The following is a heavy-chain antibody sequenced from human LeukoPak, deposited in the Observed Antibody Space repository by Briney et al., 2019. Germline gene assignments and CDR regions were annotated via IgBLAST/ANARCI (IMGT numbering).Heavy chain of an antibody. J-gene: IGHJ4*02. CDR3: ARDLDYLTGYDY. CDR2: INPNSGGT. CDR1: GYTFTGYY. Sequence: GASVKVSCKASGYTFTGYYMHWVRQAPGQGLEWMGRINPNSGGTNYAQKFQGRVTMTRDTSISTAYMELSRLGSDDTAVYYCARDLDYLTGYDYWGQGTLVTVSS. D-gene: IGHD1-14*01. V-gene: IGHV1-2*06.